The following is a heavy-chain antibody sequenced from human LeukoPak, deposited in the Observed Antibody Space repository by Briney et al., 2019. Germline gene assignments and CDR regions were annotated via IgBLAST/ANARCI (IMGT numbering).Heavy chain of an antibody. CDR1: GGSISSYY. CDR3: AREGITIFGVVIPYYMDV. V-gene: IGHV4-4*07. D-gene: IGHD3-3*01. J-gene: IGHJ6*03. Sequence: SETLSLTCTVSGGSISSYYWSWIRQPAGKGLEWIGRIYGSGGTNYNSSLKSRVTMSADTSKNQLSLKLSSVTAADTAVYYCAREGITIFGVVIPYYMDVWGKGTTVTVSS. CDR2: IYGSGGT.